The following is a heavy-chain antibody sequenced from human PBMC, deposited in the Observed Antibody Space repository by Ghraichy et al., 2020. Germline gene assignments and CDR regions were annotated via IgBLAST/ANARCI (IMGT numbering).Heavy chain of an antibody. Sequence: ESLNISCAASGFIFSSYAMTWVRQAPGKGLEWVSGIGGSSGNTFYADSVKGRFTISRDNSKNTVYLQMNSLRAEDTAVYYCAKVLTGYYYYLDNWGQGTLVTVSS. J-gene: IGHJ4*02. CDR1: GFIFSSYA. CDR3: AKVLTGYYYYLDN. CDR2: IGGSSGNT. D-gene: IGHD3-9*01. V-gene: IGHV3-23*01.